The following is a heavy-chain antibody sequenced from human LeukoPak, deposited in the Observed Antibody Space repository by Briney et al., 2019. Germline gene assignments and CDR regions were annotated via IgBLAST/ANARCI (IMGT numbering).Heavy chain of an antibody. CDR3: AREEWKAVAGRGDY. D-gene: IGHD6-19*01. CDR1: GYTFTSYD. J-gene: IGHJ4*02. V-gene: IGHV1-8*01. Sequence: ASVKVPCKASGYTFTSYDINWVRQATGQGLEWMGWMNPNSGNTGYAQKFQGRVTMTRNTSISTAYMELSSLRSEDTAVYYCAREEWKAVAGRGDYWGQGTLVTVSS. CDR2: MNPNSGNT.